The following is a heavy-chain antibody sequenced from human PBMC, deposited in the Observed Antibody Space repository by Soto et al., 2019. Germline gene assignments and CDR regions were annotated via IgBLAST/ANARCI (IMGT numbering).Heavy chain of an antibody. D-gene: IGHD6-13*01. J-gene: IGHJ5*02. CDR3: AREPAAGDWFDP. V-gene: IGHV1-18*01. CDR2: INTYNGNT. Sequence: ASVKVSCKASGYSFTSYGITWVRQAPGQGLEWMGWINTYNGNTNYAQKLQGRVTMTTDTSTSTAYMGLRSLRSDDTAVYYCAREPAAGDWFDPWGQGTLVTVSS. CDR1: GYSFTSYG.